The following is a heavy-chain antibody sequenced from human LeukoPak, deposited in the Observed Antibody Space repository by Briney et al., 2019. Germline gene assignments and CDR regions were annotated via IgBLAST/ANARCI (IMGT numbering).Heavy chain of an antibody. CDR2: ISSSGSTI. Sequence: PGGSLRLSCAASGFTFSDYYMSWIRQAPGKGLEWVSYISSSGSTIYYADSVKGRFTISRDNAKNSLYLQMSSLRAEDAAVYYCAKSGSTSWYLDYWGQGTLVTVSS. CDR3: AKSGSTSWYLDY. V-gene: IGHV3-11*01. CDR1: GFTFSDYY. D-gene: IGHD6-13*01. J-gene: IGHJ4*02.